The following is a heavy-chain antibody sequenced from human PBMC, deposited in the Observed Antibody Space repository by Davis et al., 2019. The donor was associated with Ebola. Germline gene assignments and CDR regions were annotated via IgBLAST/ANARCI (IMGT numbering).Heavy chain of an antibody. CDR1: GGPVRSGSYY. CDR2: IYYSGST. V-gene: IGHV4-61*01. J-gene: IGHJ5*02. Sequence: SETLSLTCTVSGGPVRSGSYYWSWIRQSPGKGPEWISLIYYSGSTKYNPSLKSRVTISLDTSKNQFSLKLNSVTAADTAVYYCARQFDPWGQGILVTVSS. CDR3: ARQFDP.